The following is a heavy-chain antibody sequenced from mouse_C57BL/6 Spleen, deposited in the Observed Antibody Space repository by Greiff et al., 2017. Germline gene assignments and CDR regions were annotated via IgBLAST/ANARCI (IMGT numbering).Heavy chain of an antibody. CDR1: GYSITSGYY. V-gene: IGHV3-6*01. CDR2: ISYDGSN. J-gene: IGHJ1*03. CDR3: ARDLEDWYFDV. Sequence: EVKLMESGPGLVKPSQSLSLTCSVTGYSITSGYYWNWIRQFPGNKLEWMGYISYDGSNNYNPSLKNRISITRDTSKNQFFLKLNSVTTEDTATYYCARDLEDWYFDVWGTGTTVTVSS.